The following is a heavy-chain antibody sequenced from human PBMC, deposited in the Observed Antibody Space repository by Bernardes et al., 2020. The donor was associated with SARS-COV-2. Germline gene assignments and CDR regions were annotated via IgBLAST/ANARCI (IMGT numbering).Heavy chain of an antibody. V-gene: IGHV3-48*01. D-gene: IGHD6-19*01. CDR3: ASNPSSGSTYYYYGMDV. Sequence: GGSLILSCAASGFTFSSSSMNWVRQAPGKGLEWVSYISSSSSTIYYADSVKGRFTISRDNAKNSLYLQMNSLRAEDTAVYYCASNPSSGSTYYYYGMDVWGQGTTVTVSS. J-gene: IGHJ6*02. CDR1: GFTFSSSS. CDR2: ISSSSSTI.